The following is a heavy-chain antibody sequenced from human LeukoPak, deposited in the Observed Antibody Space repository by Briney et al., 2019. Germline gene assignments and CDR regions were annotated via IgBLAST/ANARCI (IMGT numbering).Heavy chain of an antibody. Sequence: GGSLRLSCAASGFTFSSFDMSWVRQAPGMGLEWVSTIGSRGGATDYADSVKGRFTVSRDNAKNSLYLQMNSLRAEDTAVYCCAVYCSSTNCQRMGGPPFEHWGQGALVTVSS. CDR1: GFTFSSFD. CDR3: AVYCSSTNCQRMGGPPFEH. D-gene: IGHD2-2*01. V-gene: IGHV3-21*01. CDR2: IGSRGGAT. J-gene: IGHJ4*02.